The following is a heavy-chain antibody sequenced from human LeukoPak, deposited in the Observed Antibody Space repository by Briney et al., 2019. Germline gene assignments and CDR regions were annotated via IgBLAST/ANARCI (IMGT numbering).Heavy chain of an antibody. Sequence: GGSLRLSCAASGFTFSSYSMNWVRQAPGKGLEWVSSISSGGAYIYYADSVKGRFIIFRDNAKNSLYLQMNSLRAEDTAVYYCARDWSGTTNYWGQGTLVTVSS. CDR2: ISSGGAYI. D-gene: IGHD1-1*01. V-gene: IGHV3-21*01. J-gene: IGHJ4*02. CDR1: GFTFSSYS. CDR3: ARDWSGTTNY.